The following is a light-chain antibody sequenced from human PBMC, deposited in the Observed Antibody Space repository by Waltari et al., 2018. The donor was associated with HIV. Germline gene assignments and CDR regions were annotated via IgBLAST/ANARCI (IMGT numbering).Light chain of an antibody. CDR1: ESVGSF. CDR2: GVS. J-gene: IGKJ1*01. Sequence: EIVMTQSPVALSVSPADRVTLPCRASESVGSFFAWYQQRPGQSPSLLMYGVSTRASGVSARFSGSGSGTEVNLTITSLQSDDSAIYFCQQFYNWPRTFGQGTTVEVK. V-gene: IGKV3-15*01. CDR3: QQFYNWPRT.